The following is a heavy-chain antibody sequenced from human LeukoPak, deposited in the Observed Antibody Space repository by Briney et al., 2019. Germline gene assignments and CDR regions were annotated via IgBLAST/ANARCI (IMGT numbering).Heavy chain of an antibody. V-gene: IGHV4-34*01. CDR1: GGSFSGYY. Sequence: KPSETLSLTCAVYGGSFSGYYWSWIRQPPGKGLEWIGEINHSGSTNYNPSLKSRVTISVDTSKNQFSLKLSSVTAADTAVYYCARSIAARPPLDYWGQGTLVTVSS. D-gene: IGHD6-6*01. CDR2: INHSGST. CDR3: ARSIAARPPLDY. J-gene: IGHJ4*02.